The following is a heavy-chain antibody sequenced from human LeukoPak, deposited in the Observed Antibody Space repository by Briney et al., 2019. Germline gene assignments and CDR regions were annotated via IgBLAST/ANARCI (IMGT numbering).Heavy chain of an antibody. D-gene: IGHD3-9*01. CDR3: ARDPDWFISGMDV. CDR2: INQSGIT. Sequence: SETLSLTCAVYGGSFTGNFWTWIRQPPGKGLEWIGEINQSGITNYSPSLKSRVTISVDTSKNQISLHLRSVIAADTAVYYCARDPDWFISGMDVWGKGTTVTVSP. CDR1: GGSFTGNF. J-gene: IGHJ6*04. V-gene: IGHV4-34*01.